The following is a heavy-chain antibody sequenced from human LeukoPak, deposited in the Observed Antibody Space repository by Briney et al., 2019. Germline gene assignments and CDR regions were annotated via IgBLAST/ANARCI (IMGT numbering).Heavy chain of an antibody. J-gene: IGHJ4*02. CDR2: IYYSGST. CDR1: GASISGSSYY. V-gene: IGHV4-39*01. D-gene: IGHD6-13*01. Sequence: SETLSLTCTVSGASISGSSYYWGWIRQPPGKGLEWIGSIYYSGSTYYNPSLKSRVTISVDTSKNQFSLKLSSVTAADTAVYYCAIHAGYSSIWFDFDYWGQGTLVTLSS. CDR3: AIHAGYSSIWFDFDY.